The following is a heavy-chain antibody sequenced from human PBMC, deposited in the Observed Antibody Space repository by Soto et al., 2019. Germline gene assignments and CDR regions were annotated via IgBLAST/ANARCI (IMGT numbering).Heavy chain of an antibody. V-gene: IGHV1-69*13. D-gene: IGHD3-3*01. Sequence: GASVKVSCKASGGTFSSYAISWVRQAPGQGLEWMGGIIPIFGTANYAQKFQGRVTITADESTSTAYMELSSLRSEDTAVYYCAREFLEWLFTYYYYYGMDVWGQGTTVTVSS. CDR2: IIPIFGTA. J-gene: IGHJ6*02. CDR3: AREFLEWLFTYYYYYGMDV. CDR1: GGTFSSYA.